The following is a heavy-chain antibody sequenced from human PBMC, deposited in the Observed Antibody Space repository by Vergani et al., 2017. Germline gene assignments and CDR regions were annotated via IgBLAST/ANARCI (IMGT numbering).Heavy chain of an antibody. D-gene: IGHD5-24*01. CDR1: GFTFSSYA. J-gene: IGHJ3*02. CDR2: ISGSGGST. V-gene: IGHV3-23*01. CDR3: AKDSHGAVGRHKNAFDI. Sequence: EVQLLESGGGLVQPGGSLRLSCAASGFTFSSYAMSWVRQAPGKGLEWVSAISGSGGSTYYADSVKGRFTISRDNSKNTLYLQMNSLRAEDTAVYYSAKDSHGAVGRHKNAFDIWGQGTMVTVSS.